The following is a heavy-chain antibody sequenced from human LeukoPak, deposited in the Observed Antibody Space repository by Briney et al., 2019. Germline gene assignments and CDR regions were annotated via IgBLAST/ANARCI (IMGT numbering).Heavy chain of an antibody. CDR1: GASIRSSY. Sequence: SETLSLTCSVSGASIRSSYWSWIRQPPGKGLEWIGYIDTSGNTDYNPSLTSRVTISVDTSKNQVSLNLFSVTAAGTAVYYCARHEGVTYSSSALFDCWDQGTLATVSS. J-gene: IGHJ5*01. CDR2: IDTSGNT. CDR3: ARHEGVTYSSSALFDC. D-gene: IGHD6-6*01. V-gene: IGHV4-4*09.